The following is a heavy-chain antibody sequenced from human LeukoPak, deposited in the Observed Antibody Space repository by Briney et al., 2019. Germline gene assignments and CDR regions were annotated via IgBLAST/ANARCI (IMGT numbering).Heavy chain of an antibody. CDR1: GVSISSGSNY. CDR2: IYHSGST. V-gene: IGHV4-39*07. D-gene: IGHD1-26*01. Sequence: SETLSLTCSVSGVSISSGSNYWGWIRQPPGKGLEWIGSIYHSGSTYYNPSLKSRVTISVDTSKNQFSLKLSSVTAADTAVYYCARWAPNWFDPWGQGTLVTVSS. CDR3: ARWAPNWFDP. J-gene: IGHJ5*02.